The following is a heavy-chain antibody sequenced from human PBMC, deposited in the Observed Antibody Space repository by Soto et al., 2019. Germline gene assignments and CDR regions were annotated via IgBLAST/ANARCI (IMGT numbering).Heavy chain of an antibody. CDR2: INAGNGNT. CDR3: ARGRLGSDFDY. V-gene: IGHV1-3*01. J-gene: IGHJ4*02. D-gene: IGHD3-10*01. Sequence: VASVKVSCKASGYTFTSYAMHWVRQAPGQRLEWMGWINAGNGNTKYSQKFQGRVTITRDTSASTAYMELSSLRSEDTAVYYCARGRLGSDFDYWGQRTLVTVSS. CDR1: GYTFTSYA.